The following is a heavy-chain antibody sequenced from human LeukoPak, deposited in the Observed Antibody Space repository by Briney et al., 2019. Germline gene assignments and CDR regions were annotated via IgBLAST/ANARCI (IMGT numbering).Heavy chain of an antibody. V-gene: IGHV1-18*01. CDR3: ARGSRYSYGYDLVGSNDY. J-gene: IGHJ4*02. Sequence: ASVKVSCKASGYTLTSHGISWVRQAPGQGLEWMGWISAYNGNTNYAQKLQGRVTMTTDISTSTAYMELRSLRSDDTAVYYCARGSRYSYGYDLVGSNDYWGQGTLVTVSS. CDR1: GYTLTSHG. D-gene: IGHD5-18*01. CDR2: ISAYNGNT.